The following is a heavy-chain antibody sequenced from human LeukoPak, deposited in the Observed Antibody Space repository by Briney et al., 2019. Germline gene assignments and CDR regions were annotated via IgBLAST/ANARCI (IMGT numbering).Heavy chain of an antibody. D-gene: IGHD3-10*01. V-gene: IGHV1-46*01. CDR1: GYTFTSYY. CDR3: ARDHLPNYYGSRGVFP. J-gene: IGHJ5*02. Sequence: ASVKVSCKASGYTFTSYYMHWVRQAPGQGLEWMGIINPSGGSTSYAQKFQGRVTMTRDTSISTAYMELSRLRSDDTAVYYCARDHLPNYYGSRGVFPWGQGTLVTVSS. CDR2: INPSGGST.